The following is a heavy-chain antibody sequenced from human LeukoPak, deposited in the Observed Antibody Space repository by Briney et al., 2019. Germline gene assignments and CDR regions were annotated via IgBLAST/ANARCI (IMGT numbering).Heavy chain of an antibody. CDR3: ASLTLRVVVITSGYYGMDV. CDR1: GGSISSYY. D-gene: IGHD3-22*01. Sequence: PSETLSLTCTVSGGSISSYYWSWIRQPPGKGLEWIGYIYYSGSTNYNPSLKSRVTISVDTSKNQFSLKLSSVTAADTAVYYCASLTLRVVVITSGYYGMDVWGQGTTVTVSS. V-gene: IGHV4-59*12. CDR2: IYYSGST. J-gene: IGHJ6*02.